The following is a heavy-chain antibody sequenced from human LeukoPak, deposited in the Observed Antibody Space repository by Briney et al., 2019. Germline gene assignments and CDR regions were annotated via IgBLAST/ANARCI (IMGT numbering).Heavy chain of an antibody. CDR3: ARDMTTVTQGGYLDAFDI. Sequence: ASVKVSFKASGSSFTSYGISWVRQAPGQGLERMGWISAYNCNTNYAQKLQGRVTITTDTSTTTAYMGLRSLRSDDTAAYYCARDMTTVTQGGYLDAFDIWGQGTMVTVSS. D-gene: IGHD4-17*01. V-gene: IGHV1-18*01. CDR1: GSSFTSYG. J-gene: IGHJ3*02. CDR2: ISAYNCNT.